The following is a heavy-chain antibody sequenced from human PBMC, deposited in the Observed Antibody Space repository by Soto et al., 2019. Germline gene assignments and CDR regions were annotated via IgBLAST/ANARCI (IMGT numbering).Heavy chain of an antibody. CDR1: GGSISSGGYY. D-gene: IGHD2-15*01. CDR2: IYYSGST. V-gene: IGHV4-31*03. J-gene: IGHJ4*02. Sequence: PSETLSLTCTVSGGSISSGGYYWSWIRQHPGKGLEWIGYIYYSGSTYYNPSLKSRVTISVDTSKNQFSLKLSSVTAADTAVYYCARTDDGELRFDYWGQGTLVTVSS. CDR3: ARTDDGELRFDY.